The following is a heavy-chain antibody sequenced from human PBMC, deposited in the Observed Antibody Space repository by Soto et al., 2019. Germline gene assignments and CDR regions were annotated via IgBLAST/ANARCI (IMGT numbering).Heavy chain of an antibody. D-gene: IGHD6-6*01. Sequence: GGSLRLSCAASGFNFRAYGMHRVRQAPGEGLQWVAVMSSDASNKYYADSVKGRFTISRDNSQNTLYLQMNSLRPEDTAVYYCAKGSSSVYYYYYGMDVWGQGTTVTVSS. CDR2: MSSDASNK. CDR1: GFNFRAYG. CDR3: AKGSSSVYYYYYGMDV. J-gene: IGHJ6*02. V-gene: IGHV3-30*18.